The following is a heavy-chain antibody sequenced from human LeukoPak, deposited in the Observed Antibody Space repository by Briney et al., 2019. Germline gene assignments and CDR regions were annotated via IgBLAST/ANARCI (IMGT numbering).Heavy chain of an antibody. CDR1: GYTFTSYG. CDR2: ISAYNGNT. CDR3: ARYYYDSSGYPYYFDY. D-gene: IGHD3-22*01. J-gene: IGHJ4*02. Sequence: ASVKVSCKASGYTFTSYGISRVRQAPGQGLEWMGWISAYNGNTNYAQKLQGRVTMTTDTSTSTAYMELRSLRSDDTAVYYCARYYYDSSGYPYYFDYWGQGTLVTVSS. V-gene: IGHV1-18*01.